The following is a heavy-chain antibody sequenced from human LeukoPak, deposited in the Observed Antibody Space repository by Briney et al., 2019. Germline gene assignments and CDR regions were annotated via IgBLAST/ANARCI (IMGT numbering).Heavy chain of an antibody. J-gene: IGHJ4*02. D-gene: IGHD6-6*01. Sequence: PGGSLRLSCAASGFTVSSNYMSWVRQAPGKGLEWVSIIYSGGSTYYADSVKGRFTVSRDNSKNTLSLQMNSLREEDTAVYYCARGYSSSGLGGWGQGTLVTVSS. CDR3: ARGYSSSGLGG. CDR1: GFTVSSNY. CDR2: IYSGGST. V-gene: IGHV3-53*01.